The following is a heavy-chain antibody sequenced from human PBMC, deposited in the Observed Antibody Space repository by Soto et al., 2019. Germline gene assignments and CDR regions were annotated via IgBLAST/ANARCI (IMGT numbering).Heavy chain of an antibody. Sequence: ASVKVSCKASGYTFTSYALSWVRHAPGQGLEWMGWISTYNGNTNYAQNLQGRVTMTTDISTNTAYMELRSLRFDDTAVYYCARVVGGIPVAGSWNWFDPWGQGTLATVSS. D-gene: IGHD6-19*01. CDR3: ARVVGGIPVAGSWNWFDP. CDR1: GYTFTSYA. CDR2: ISTYNGNT. V-gene: IGHV1-18*04. J-gene: IGHJ5*02.